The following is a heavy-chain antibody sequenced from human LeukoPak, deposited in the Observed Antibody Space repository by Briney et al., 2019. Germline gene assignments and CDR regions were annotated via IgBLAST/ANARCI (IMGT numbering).Heavy chain of an antibody. Sequence: PGRSLRLSCAGSGFTFSSYGMHWVRQAPGKGLEWVAVIWYDGSNKYYADSVKGRFTISRDNSKNTLYLQMNSLRAEDTAVYYCARNRLPDYYDSNYGMDVWGQGTTVTVSS. CDR1: GFTFSSYG. J-gene: IGHJ6*02. CDR2: IWYDGSNK. V-gene: IGHV3-33*01. D-gene: IGHD3-22*01. CDR3: ARNRLPDYYDSNYGMDV.